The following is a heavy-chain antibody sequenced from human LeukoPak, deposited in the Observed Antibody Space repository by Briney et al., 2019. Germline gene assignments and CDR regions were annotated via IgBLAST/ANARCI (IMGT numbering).Heavy chain of an antibody. CDR1: GGSISSSSYF. J-gene: IGHJ4*02. D-gene: IGHD3-22*01. V-gene: IGHV4-39*01. Sequence: MTSETLSLTCTVSGGSISSSSYFWGWIRQPPGKGLEWIGSMYYSGSTYYNPSLKSRVTISVDTSKNQFSLKLSSVTAADTAVYYCTGKYYYDSSGYYYADYWGQGTLVTVSS. CDR3: TGKYYYDSSGYYYADY. CDR2: MYYSGST.